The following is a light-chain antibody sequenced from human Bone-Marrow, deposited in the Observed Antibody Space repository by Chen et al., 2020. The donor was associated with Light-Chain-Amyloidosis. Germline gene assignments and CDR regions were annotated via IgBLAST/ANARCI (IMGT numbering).Light chain of an antibody. J-gene: IGLJ2*01. Sequence: SYELPQPPSVSVSPGPTARITCSGDDLPTKYAYWYQQKPGQAPVLVIHRDTERPSGISVRFSGSSSGTTGTLTISGVQAEDEADYHCQSADSSGTYEVIFGGGTKLTVL. CDR2: RDT. CDR1: DLPTKY. V-gene: IGLV3-25*03. CDR3: QSADSSGTYEVI.